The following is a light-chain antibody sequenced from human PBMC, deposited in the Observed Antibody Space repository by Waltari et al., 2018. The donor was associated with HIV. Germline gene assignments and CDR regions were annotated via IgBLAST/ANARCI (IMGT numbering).Light chain of an antibody. V-gene: IGKV4-1*01. CDR1: QRFLYGSDSKNF. J-gene: IGKJ2*01. CDR2: WAS. CDR3: QQYYNPPYT. Sequence: DIVMTQSPDSLAVPLGERATINCKSSQRFLYGSDSKNFLAWYQQKPRQPPKLIIYWASTRESGVPDRFSGSGSGTDFTLTISSLQAEDVAVYYCQQYYNPPYTFGQGTKLEI.